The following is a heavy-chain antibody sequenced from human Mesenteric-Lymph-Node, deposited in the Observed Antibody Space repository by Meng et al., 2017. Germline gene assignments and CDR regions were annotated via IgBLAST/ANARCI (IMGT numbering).Heavy chain of an antibody. V-gene: IGHV3-43*02. CDR2: ISWDAGNT. CDR3: AKDGMSAAGTQPDD. J-gene: IGHJ4*02. Sequence: GGSLRLSCAASGFTFSSYGMHWVRQAPGKGLEWVSLISWDAGNTYYADSVKGRFTISRDNSNNFVYLQMNSLRTEDTAMYYCAKDGMSAAGTQPDDWGQGKLVTVAS. CDR1: GFTFSSYG. D-gene: IGHD6-13*01.